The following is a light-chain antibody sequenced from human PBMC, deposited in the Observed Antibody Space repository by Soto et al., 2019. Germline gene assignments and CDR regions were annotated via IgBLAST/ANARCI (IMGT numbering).Light chain of an antibody. V-gene: IGKV3-15*01. CDR1: QTIDSN. Sequence: IGMTQSAGTLSVFPGGSATLSCMASQTIDSNLAWYQQKPGQAPRLLIYDISNRATGFPARFSGSGSGTDFTLTISSLQSEDFAVYYCQQYNNWPWTFGQGTKVDIK. J-gene: IGKJ1*01. CDR2: DIS. CDR3: QQYNNWPWT.